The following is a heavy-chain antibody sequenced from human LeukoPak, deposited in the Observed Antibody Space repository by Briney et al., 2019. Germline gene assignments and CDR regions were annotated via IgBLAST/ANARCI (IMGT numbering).Heavy chain of an antibody. Sequence: GGSLRLSCAASGFTFSSYWMSWVRQAPGKGLEWVANIKQDGSEKYYVDSVKGRFTISRDNAKNSLYLQMNSLRAEDTAVYYCARYCSSTSCSPGYYYYGMDVWGQGTTVTVSS. CDR2: IKQDGSEK. D-gene: IGHD2-2*01. CDR1: GFTFSSYW. V-gene: IGHV3-7*03. J-gene: IGHJ6*02. CDR3: ARYCSSTSCSPGYYYYGMDV.